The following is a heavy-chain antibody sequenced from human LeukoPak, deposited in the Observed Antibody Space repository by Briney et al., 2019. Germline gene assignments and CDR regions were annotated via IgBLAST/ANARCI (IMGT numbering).Heavy chain of an antibody. CDR2: IYHSGST. D-gene: IGHD3-10*01. J-gene: IGHJ4*02. Sequence: PSETLSLTCAVSGGSISISNWWSWVRQPPGKGLEWIGEIYHSGSTNYNPSLNSRVTISVDTSKNQFSLRLSSVTAADTAVYYCARGGSGYYVSVSYYGHDYWGQGTLVTVSS. CDR3: ARGGSGYYVSVSYYGHDY. V-gene: IGHV4-4*02. CDR1: GGSISISNW.